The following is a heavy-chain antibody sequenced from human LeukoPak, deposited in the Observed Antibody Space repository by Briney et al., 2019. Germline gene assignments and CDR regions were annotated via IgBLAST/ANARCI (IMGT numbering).Heavy chain of an antibody. CDR2: IYHSGST. CDR3: ASRAYYDFWSGYYTLFDY. CDR1: GYSISSGYY. V-gene: IGHV4-38-2*02. J-gene: IGHJ4*02. D-gene: IGHD3-3*01. Sequence: SETLSLTCTVSGYSISSGYYWGWIRQPPGKGLEWIGSIYHSGSTYYNPSLKSRVTISVETSKNQFSLKLSSVTAADTAVYYCASRAYYDFWSGYYTLFDYWGQGTLVTVSS.